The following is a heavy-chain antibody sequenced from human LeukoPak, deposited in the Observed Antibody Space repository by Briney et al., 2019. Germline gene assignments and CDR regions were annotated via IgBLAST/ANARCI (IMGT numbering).Heavy chain of an antibody. D-gene: IGHD5-12*01. CDR3: ARVYRATITYDAFDI. CDR1: GYTFTSYG. J-gene: IGHJ3*02. V-gene: IGHV1-18*01. Sequence: ASVKVSCKASGYTFTSYGISWVRQAPGQGLEWMGWISAYNGNTNYAQKLQGRVTMTTDTSTSTAYMELRSLRSDDTAVYYCARVYRATITYDAFDIWGQGTMVTVSS. CDR2: ISAYNGNT.